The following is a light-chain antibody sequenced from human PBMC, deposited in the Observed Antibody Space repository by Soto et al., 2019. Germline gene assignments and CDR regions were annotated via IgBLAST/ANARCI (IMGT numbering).Light chain of an antibody. CDR1: QSVSSY. CDR2: DAS. CDR3: QQRSNWLYT. V-gene: IGKV3-11*01. Sequence: EIVLTQSPATLSFSPGERATLSCRASQSVSSYLAWYQQKPGQAPSLLIYDASNRATGIPARFSGSGSGTDVTLTISSLEREDFAVYYCQQRSNWLYTFGQGTKLEIK. J-gene: IGKJ2*01.